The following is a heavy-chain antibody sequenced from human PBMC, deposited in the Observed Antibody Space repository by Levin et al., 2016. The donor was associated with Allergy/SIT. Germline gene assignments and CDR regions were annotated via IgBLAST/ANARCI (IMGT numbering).Heavy chain of an antibody. CDR2: ISGSGGST. CDR3: VPNPYSPMIVVVTYFDY. J-gene: IGHJ4*02. V-gene: IGHV3-23*01. Sequence: VRQAPGKGLEWVSAISGSGGSTYYADSVKGRFTISRDNSKNTLYLQMNSLRAEDTAVYYCVPNPYSPMIVVVTYFDYWGQGTLVTVSS. D-gene: IGHD3-22*01.